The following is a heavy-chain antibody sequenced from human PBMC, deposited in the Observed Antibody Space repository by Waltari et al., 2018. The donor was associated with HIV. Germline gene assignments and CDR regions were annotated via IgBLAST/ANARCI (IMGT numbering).Heavy chain of an antibody. CDR2: IYSSDNT. D-gene: IGHD3-3*01. Sequence: QVHLQESGPGLVKPSQTLSLPCTVSGGSISSGAYDWNWIRQHPGKGLEWIGYIYSSDNTYYNPSLKSRVTISVERSENRFSLKLRSVTAADTAVYYCARASYYDFWSGYPNYYFDSWGQGTLVTVSS. V-gene: IGHV4-31*03. J-gene: IGHJ4*02. CDR3: ARASYYDFWSGYPNYYFDS. CDR1: GGSISSGAYD.